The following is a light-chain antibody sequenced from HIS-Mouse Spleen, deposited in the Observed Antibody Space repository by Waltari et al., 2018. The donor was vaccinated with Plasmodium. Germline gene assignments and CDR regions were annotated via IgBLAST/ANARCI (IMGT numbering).Light chain of an antibody. CDR1: QDISNY. CDR3: QQYDNLPLT. Sequence: DMQMTQSLSSLPASVGDRVPITCQASQDISNYLNWYQQKPGKAPKLLIYDASNLETGVPSRFSGSGSGTDFTFTISSLQPEDIATYYCQQYDNLPLTFGGGTKVEIK. V-gene: IGKV1-33*01. CDR2: DAS. J-gene: IGKJ4*01.